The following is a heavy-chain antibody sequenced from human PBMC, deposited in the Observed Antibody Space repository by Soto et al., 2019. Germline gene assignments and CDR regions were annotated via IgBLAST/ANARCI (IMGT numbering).Heavy chain of an antibody. J-gene: IGHJ6*04. Sequence: QVQLVQSGAEVKKPGSSVKVSCKTSGVSFNNNGIGWVRQAPGHGLEWMGGVSPPFRTSNYARKFQGRISITADASTVTVNMELSSQTSEDTAQYFCARVLYYGSVSYSPYGMDVWGKGTTVTVSS. D-gene: IGHD3-10*01. V-gene: IGHV1-69*01. CDR2: VSPPFRTS. CDR1: GVSFNNNG. CDR3: ARVLYYGSVSYSPYGMDV.